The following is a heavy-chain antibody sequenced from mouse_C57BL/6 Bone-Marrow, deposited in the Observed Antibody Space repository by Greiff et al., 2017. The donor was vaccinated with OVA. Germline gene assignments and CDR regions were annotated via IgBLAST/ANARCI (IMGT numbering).Heavy chain of an antibody. V-gene: IGHV1-81*01. Sequence: QVQLQQSGAELARPGASVKLSCKASGYTFTSYGISWVKQRTGQGLEWIGAIYPRSGNTYYNEKFKGKATLTADKSSSTAYMELRSLTSEDSAVYFCARDYYGSSYDWYFDVWGTGTTVTVSS. CDR1: GYTFTSYG. J-gene: IGHJ1*03. D-gene: IGHD1-1*01. CDR3: ARDYYGSSYDWYFDV. CDR2: IYPRSGNT.